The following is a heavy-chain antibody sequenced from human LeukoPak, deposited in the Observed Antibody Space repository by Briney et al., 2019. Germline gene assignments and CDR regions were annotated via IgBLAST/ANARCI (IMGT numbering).Heavy chain of an antibody. Sequence: GGSLRLSCAASGFTFSSYAMNRVRQAPGKGLEWVSAISGSGGSTYYADSVKGRFTISRDNSKNTLYLQMNSLRAEDTAVYYCAKKPGGYYYDSSGYYGNYFDYWGQGTLATVSS. J-gene: IGHJ4*02. CDR2: ISGSGGST. CDR1: GFTFSSYA. CDR3: AKKPGGYYYDSSGYYGNYFDY. D-gene: IGHD3-22*01. V-gene: IGHV3-23*01.